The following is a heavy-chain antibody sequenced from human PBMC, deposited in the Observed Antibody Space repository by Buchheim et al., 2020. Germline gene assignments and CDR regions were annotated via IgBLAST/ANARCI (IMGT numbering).Heavy chain of an antibody. V-gene: IGHV4-31*03. J-gene: IGHJ4*02. CDR3: ARGDYYDSRTLGY. D-gene: IGHD3-22*01. Sequence: QVQLQESGPGLVKPSQTPFLTPTVSGGSFSSGGYYWSWIRHHPGKGLEWIGYIYYSGSTYYNPSLKTRVTTSVEMPKKQFFLKLISVTAADTAVYYCARGDYYDSRTLGYWGQGTL. CDR1: GGSFSSGGYY. CDR2: IYYSGST.